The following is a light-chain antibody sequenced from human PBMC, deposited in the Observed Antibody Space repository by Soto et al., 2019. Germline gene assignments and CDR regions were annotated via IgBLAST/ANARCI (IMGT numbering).Light chain of an antibody. V-gene: IGKV3-15*01. Sequence: EVVMTQSPATLSLSPGERATLSCRASQSVSSDLAWYQQKPGQAPRLLIYGASTRATDIPARFSGGGSGTEFTLTLSNLQSEDFGIYYCQQYNDWPPITFGPGTKVDIK. CDR2: GAS. CDR1: QSVSSD. J-gene: IGKJ3*01. CDR3: QQYNDWPPIT.